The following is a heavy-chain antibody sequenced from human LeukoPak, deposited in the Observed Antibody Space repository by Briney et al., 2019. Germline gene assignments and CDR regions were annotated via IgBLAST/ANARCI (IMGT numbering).Heavy chain of an antibody. J-gene: IGHJ4*02. V-gene: IGHV3-7*03. CDR2: IKEDGSEK. Sequence: GGSLRLSCAASGFTFSRNWMTWVRQAPGKGLEWVANIKEDGSEKHYVDSVKGRFTISRDNAKNSLYLQMNSLRAEDTAVYYCARSGGYSYGLFRYFDYWGQGTLVTVSS. CDR1: GFTFSRNW. CDR3: ARSGGYSYGLFRYFDY. D-gene: IGHD5-18*01.